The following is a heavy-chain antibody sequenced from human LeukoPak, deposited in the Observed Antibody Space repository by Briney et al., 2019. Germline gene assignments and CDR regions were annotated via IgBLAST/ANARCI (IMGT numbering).Heavy chain of an antibody. V-gene: IGHV3-23*01. CDR3: ANYGPSGYYYGPYYFDY. J-gene: IGHJ4*02. D-gene: IGHD3-22*01. CDR1: GFTFSSYA. CDR2: ISGSGGST. Sequence: GGSLRLSCAASGFTFSSYAMSWVRQAPGKGLEWVSAISGSGGSTYYADSVKGRFTISRGNSKNTLYLQMNSLRAEDTAVYYCANYGPSGYYYGPYYFDYWGQGTLVTVSS.